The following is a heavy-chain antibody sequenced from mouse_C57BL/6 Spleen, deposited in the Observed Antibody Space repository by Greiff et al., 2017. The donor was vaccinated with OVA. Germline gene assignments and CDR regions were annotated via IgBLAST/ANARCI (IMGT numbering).Heavy chain of an antibody. CDR2: IYPGNGNT. V-gene: IGHV1-84*01. CDR1: GYTFTSYW. Sequence: QVQLQQPGAELVKPGASVKLSCKASGYTFTSYWMHWVKQRPGQGLEWIGWIYPGNGNTKYNEKFKGKATLTVDTSSSTAYMQLSSLTSEDSAVYFCAHLLFDYWGQGTTLTVSS. CDR3: AHLLFDY. J-gene: IGHJ2*01.